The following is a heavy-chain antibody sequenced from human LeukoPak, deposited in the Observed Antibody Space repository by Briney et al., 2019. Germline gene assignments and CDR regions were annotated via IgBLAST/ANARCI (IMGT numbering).Heavy chain of an antibody. Sequence: SSETLSLTCTVSGGSISSYYWSWIRQPPGKGLEWIGEINHSGSTNYNPSLKSRVTISVDTSKNQFSLKLRSVTAADTAVYYCARQYSDILTGYHRGELYWYFDLWGRGTLVTVSS. CDR1: GGSISSYY. CDR3: ARQYSDILTGYHRGELYWYFDL. J-gene: IGHJ2*01. D-gene: IGHD3-9*01. CDR2: INHSGST. V-gene: IGHV4-59*08.